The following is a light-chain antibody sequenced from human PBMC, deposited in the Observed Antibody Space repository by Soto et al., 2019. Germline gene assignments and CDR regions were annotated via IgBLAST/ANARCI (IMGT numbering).Light chain of an antibody. Sequence: DIVMTQSPLSLAVTPGEPASISCRSSQSLLHSNGYNYFDWYLQKPGQSPQLLIYLGSNRAPGGPDRFNGSGSGTDFTLKISRVEAEDVGVYYCMQALQTPLTFGGGTKVEIK. CDR3: MQALQTPLT. V-gene: IGKV2-28*01. CDR2: LGS. J-gene: IGKJ4*01. CDR1: QSLLHSNGYNY.